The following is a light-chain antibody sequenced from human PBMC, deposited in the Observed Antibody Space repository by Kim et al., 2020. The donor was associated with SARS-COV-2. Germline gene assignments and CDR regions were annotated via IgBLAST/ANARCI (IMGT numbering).Light chain of an antibody. V-gene: IGKV1-NL1*01. J-gene: IGKJ4*01. Sequence: ATVGNMVTIPCRASQGISNSLVWYQHKSGKAPNLLLYTPSTLHSGVPSRFSGSGSGTDYTLTISSLQPEDFATYYCQQYYSVPLTFGGGTKVDIK. CDR1: QGISNS. CDR3: QQYYSVPLT. CDR2: TPS.